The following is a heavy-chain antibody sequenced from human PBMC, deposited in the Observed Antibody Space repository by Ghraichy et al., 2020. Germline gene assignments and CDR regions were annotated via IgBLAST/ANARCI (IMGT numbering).Heavy chain of an antibody. J-gene: IGHJ4*02. CDR1: GFTFSSYS. D-gene: IGHD3-10*01. Sequence: GGSLRLSCAASGFTFSSYSMNWVRQAPGKGLEWVSSISSSSSYIYYADSVKGRFTISRDNAKNSLYLQMNSLRAEDTAVYYCATPMVRGAMIEKENDYWGQGTLVTVSS. CDR3: ATPMVRGAMIEKENDY. CDR2: ISSSSSYI. V-gene: IGHV3-21*01.